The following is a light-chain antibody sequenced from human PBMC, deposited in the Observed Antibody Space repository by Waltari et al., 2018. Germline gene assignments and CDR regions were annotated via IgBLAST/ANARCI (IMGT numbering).Light chain of an antibody. Sequence: RASQSGSRSSLVWLQKNPGQAPRIVIYGKSNRATGLPDRFSGSGSETDFTLTISRLEPEDFAMYYCQQYDGSVLTFGGGTKVEL. V-gene: IGKV3-20*01. CDR1: QSGSRSS. CDR2: GKS. J-gene: IGKJ4*01. CDR3: QQYDGSVLT.